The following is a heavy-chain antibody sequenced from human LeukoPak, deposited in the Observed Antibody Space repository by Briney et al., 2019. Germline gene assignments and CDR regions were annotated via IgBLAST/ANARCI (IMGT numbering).Heavy chain of an antibody. D-gene: IGHD6-13*01. Sequence: PSETLSLTCAVYGGSFSGYYWSWIRQPSGKGLEWIGEINHSGSTNYNPSLKSRVTISVDTSKNQFSLKLSSVTAADTAVYYCARTTEAHSWRTRYYDYYMDVWGKGTTVTVSS. CDR3: ARTTEAHSWRTRYYDYYMDV. V-gene: IGHV4-34*01. J-gene: IGHJ6*03. CDR2: INHSGST. CDR1: GGSFSGYY.